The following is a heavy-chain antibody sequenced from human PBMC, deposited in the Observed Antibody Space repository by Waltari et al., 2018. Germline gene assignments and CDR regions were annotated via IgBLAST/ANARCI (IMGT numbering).Heavy chain of an antibody. D-gene: IGHD2-15*01. Sequence: EVQLVESGGGLVQPGGSLRVSCAASGFTFSSYWMHWVRQAPGKGLVWVSHIISDGTGPTYVDSVKGRFTVSRDNAKNTLYLQMNSLRAEDTAVYYCARGWRGLDVWGQGTTVTVSS. CDR3: ARGWRGLDV. V-gene: IGHV3-74*01. J-gene: IGHJ6*02. CDR1: GFTFSSYW. CDR2: IISDGTGP.